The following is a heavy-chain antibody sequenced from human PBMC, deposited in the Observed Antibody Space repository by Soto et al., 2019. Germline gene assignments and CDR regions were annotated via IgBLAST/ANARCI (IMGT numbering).Heavy chain of an antibody. V-gene: IGHV3-21*01. CDR1: GFTFRSFT. J-gene: IGHJ5*02. CDR3: TRDASRDSSARGWFDP. Sequence: GGSLRLSCAASGFTFRSFTMNWVRQAPGKGLEWVSTISSNSAYIYYTDALRGHFTISRDNAKNSLHLQMNSLRAEDTAVYYCTRDASRDSSARGWFDPWGPGTLVTVSS. D-gene: IGHD6-13*01. CDR2: ISSNSAYI.